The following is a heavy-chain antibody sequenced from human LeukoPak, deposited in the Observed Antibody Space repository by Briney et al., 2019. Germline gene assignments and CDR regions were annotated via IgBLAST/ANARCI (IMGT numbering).Heavy chain of an antibody. Sequence: KPSETLSLTCTVSGGSISSYYWSWIRQPPGKGLEWIGYIYYSGSTNYNPSLKSRVTISVDTSKNQFPLKLSSVTAADTAVYYCARVSSSWYQDWYFDLWGRGTLVTVSS. CDR2: IYYSGST. CDR1: GGSISSYY. J-gene: IGHJ2*01. D-gene: IGHD6-13*01. V-gene: IGHV4-59*01. CDR3: ARVSSSWYQDWYFDL.